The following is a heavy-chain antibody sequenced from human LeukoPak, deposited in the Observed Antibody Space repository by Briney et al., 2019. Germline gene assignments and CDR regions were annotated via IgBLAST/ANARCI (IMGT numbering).Heavy chain of an antibody. CDR2: IYSGGST. Sequence: GGSLRLSCAASGFIVSSNYMSWVRLAPGKGLEWVSLIYSGGSTYYADSVQGRFTISRDNSKNTLYLQMNSLRAEDTAVYYCARVSVAGLDYWGQGTLVTVSS. CDR1: GFIVSSNY. CDR3: ARVSVAGLDY. D-gene: IGHD6-19*01. J-gene: IGHJ4*02. V-gene: IGHV3-66*01.